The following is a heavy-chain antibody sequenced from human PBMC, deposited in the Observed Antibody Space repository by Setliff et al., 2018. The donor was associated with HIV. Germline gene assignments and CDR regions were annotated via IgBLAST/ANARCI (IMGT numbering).Heavy chain of an antibody. CDR1: GGSFSDYY. CDR3: ARGFTIFGVGFSADPTGNWFDP. J-gene: IGHJ5*02. Sequence: SETLSLTCAVYGGSFSDYYWSWIRQPPGKGLEWIGEINHSGSTNYNPSLKSRVTISVDTSKNQFSLKLSSVTASDTAVYYCARGFTIFGVGFSADPTGNWFDPWGQGTLVTVSS. CDR2: INHSGST. V-gene: IGHV4-34*01. D-gene: IGHD3-3*01.